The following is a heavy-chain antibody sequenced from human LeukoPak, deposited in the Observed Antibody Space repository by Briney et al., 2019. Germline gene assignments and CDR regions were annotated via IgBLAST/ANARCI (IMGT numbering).Heavy chain of an antibody. D-gene: IGHD6-13*01. V-gene: IGHV4-61*01. J-gene: IGHJ5*02. CDR1: GDSVSSGSYY. Sequence: SETLSLTCTVSGDSVSSGSYYWSWIRQPLGKGLEWIGYVYHSGSTNYNPSLKSRVTISVDTSKNQFSLKLSSVTAADTAVYYCARAGTRPSWFDPWGQGTLVTVSS. CDR3: ARAGTRPSWFDP. CDR2: VYHSGST.